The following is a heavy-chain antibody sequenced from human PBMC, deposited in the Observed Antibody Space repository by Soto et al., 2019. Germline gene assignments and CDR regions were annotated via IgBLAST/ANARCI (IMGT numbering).Heavy chain of an antibody. CDR3: ARALIRDYYDSSGYYSSFDY. CDR2: INPNSGGT. V-gene: IGHV1-2*02. D-gene: IGHD3-22*01. CDR1: GYTFTGYY. Sequence: ASVKVSCKASGYTFTGYYMHWVRQAPGHGFEWMGWINPNSGGTNYAQKFQGRVTMTRDTSISTAYMELSRLRSDDTAVYYCARALIRDYYDSSGYYSSFDYWGQGTLVTVSS. J-gene: IGHJ4*02.